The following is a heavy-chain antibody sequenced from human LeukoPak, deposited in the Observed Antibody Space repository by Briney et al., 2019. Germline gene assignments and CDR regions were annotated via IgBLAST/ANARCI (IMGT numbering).Heavy chain of an antibody. CDR2: MNPNGIAA. J-gene: IGHJ4*02. D-gene: IGHD2-2*01. CDR3: ARGRLSTL. CDR1: GYPFSIYV. Sequence: ASVKVSCKAAGYPFSIYVVNWVRQAAGQRLEWLGWMNPNGIAAGYSQKFQDRVTLTMDTSTSTAYLELSSLRSEDTAVYYCARGRLSTLWGQGTLVTVSS. V-gene: IGHV1-8*01.